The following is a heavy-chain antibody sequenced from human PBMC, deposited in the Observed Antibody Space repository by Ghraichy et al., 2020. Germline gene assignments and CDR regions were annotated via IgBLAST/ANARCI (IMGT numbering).Heavy chain of an antibody. CDR2: IYWSEDK. CDR3: ARRRFLNGWYSDTYFDY. Sequence: SGPTLVKPTQTLTLTCSFSGFSLNSGGLGVGWIRQPPGKALEWLALIYWSEDKRYSPSLKSRLTITKDTSKNQVVLTMTNMEPVDTATYYCARRRFLNGWYSDTYFDYWGQGTLVTVSS. V-gene: IGHV2-5*01. D-gene: IGHD6-19*01. J-gene: IGHJ4*02. CDR1: GFSLNSGGLG.